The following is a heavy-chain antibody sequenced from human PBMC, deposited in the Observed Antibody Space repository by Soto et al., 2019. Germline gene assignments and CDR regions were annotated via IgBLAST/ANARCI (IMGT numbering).Heavy chain of an antibody. Sequence: KPSETLSLTCTVSGGSISSGGYYWSWIRQHPGKGLEWIGYIYYSGSTYYNPSLKSRVTISVDTSKNQFSLKLSSVTAADTAVYYCARRLGYSSSSDSYFDYWGQGTLVTVSS. J-gene: IGHJ4*02. CDR2: IYYSGST. CDR3: ARRLGYSSSSDSYFDY. CDR1: GGSISSGGYY. V-gene: IGHV4-31*03. D-gene: IGHD6-6*01.